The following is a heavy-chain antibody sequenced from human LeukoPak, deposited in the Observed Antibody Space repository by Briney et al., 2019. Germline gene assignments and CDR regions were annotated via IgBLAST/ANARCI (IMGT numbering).Heavy chain of an antibody. CDR2: IYYSGST. D-gene: IGHD2-2*01. CDR1: GGSISSYY. V-gene: IGHV4-59*01. J-gene: IGHJ4*02. Sequence: SETLSLTCTVSGGSISSYYWSWLRQPPGKGLEWIGYIYYSGSTNYNPSLKSRVTISVDTSKNQFSLKLSSVTAADTAVYYCARDSRGFDYWGQGTLVTVSS. CDR3: ARDSRGFDY.